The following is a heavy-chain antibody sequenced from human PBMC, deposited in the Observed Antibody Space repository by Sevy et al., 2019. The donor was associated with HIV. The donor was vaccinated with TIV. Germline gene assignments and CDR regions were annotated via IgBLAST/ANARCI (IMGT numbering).Heavy chain of an antibody. Sequence: ASVKVSCAAFGYTFTTYDINWVRQAPGQGLEWMGWMSPNTGATGFAQKFQGRVTLTRNKSITTAYMELSSLTYEDTAIYYCARGGNGDFWSYEYYYXGMDVWGQGTTVTVSS. D-gene: IGHD3-3*01. CDR2: MSPNTGAT. J-gene: IGHJ6*02. CDR3: ARGGNGDFWSYEYYYXGMDV. V-gene: IGHV1-8*01. CDR1: GYTFTTYD.